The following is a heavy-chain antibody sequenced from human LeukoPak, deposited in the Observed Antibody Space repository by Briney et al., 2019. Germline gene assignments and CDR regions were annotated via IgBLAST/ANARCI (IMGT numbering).Heavy chain of an antibody. V-gene: IGHV1-2*02. CDR1: GYTFTGYY. Sequence: ASVTVSCKASGYTFTGYYIHWVRQAPGQGLEWMGWIYPYSGDTNYAQNFQGRDTMTRDTSISTAYMELSSLKSDDTAVYYCARDRNSGSSLDIWGQGTMLTVSS. D-gene: IGHD6-6*01. J-gene: IGHJ3*02. CDR2: IYPYSGDT. CDR3: ARDRNSGSSLDI.